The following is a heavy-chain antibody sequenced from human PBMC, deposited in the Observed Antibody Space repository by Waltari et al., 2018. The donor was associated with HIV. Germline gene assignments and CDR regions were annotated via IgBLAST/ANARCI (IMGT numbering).Heavy chain of an antibody. J-gene: IGHJ6*02. CDR2: ISSSSSTI. CDR3: ARDQQQLVPRGRDYYYYGMDV. CDR1: GFTFSSYS. Sequence: EVQLVESGGGLVQPGGSLRLSCAASGFTFSSYSMNWVRQAPGQGLEWVSYISSSSSTIYYADSVKGRFTISRDNAKNSLYLQMNSLRAEDTAVYYCARDQQQLVPRGRDYYYYGMDVWGQGTTVTVSS. V-gene: IGHV3-48*01. D-gene: IGHD6-13*01.